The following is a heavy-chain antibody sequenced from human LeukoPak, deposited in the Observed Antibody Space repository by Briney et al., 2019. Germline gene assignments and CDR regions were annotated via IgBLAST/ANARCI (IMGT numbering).Heavy chain of an antibody. V-gene: IGHV3-48*01. Sequence: GGSLRLSCVASGFTFSSYSMNWVRQAPGKGLEWVSYITSTSSTIFYADSVKGRFTISRDNAKNSLSLQMNSLRAEDTAVYYCARAGSGSYYTDWGQGTLVTVSS. CDR2: ITSTSSTI. CDR3: ARAGSGSYYTD. J-gene: IGHJ4*02. CDR1: GFTFSSYS. D-gene: IGHD3-10*01.